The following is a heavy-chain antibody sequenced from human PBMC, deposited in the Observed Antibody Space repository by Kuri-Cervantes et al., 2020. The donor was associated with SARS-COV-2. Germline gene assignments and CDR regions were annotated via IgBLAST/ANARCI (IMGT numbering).Heavy chain of an antibody. CDR1: GYTFTGYY. Sequence: ASVKVSCKASGYTFTGYYMHWVRQAPGQGLEWMGWINPNSGGTNYAQKFQGRVTMTRDTSISTAYMGLSRLRSDDTAVYYCARVPRGGYSSGWYNYYFDYWGQGTLVTVSS. CDR3: ARVPRGGYSSGWYNYYFDY. CDR2: INPNSGGT. V-gene: IGHV1-2*02. D-gene: IGHD6-19*01. J-gene: IGHJ4*02.